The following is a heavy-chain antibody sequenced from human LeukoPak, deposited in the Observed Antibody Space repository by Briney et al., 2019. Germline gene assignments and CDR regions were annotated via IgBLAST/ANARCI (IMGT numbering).Heavy chain of an antibody. CDR3: ARPLHYYGSGSSLNY. D-gene: IGHD3-10*01. J-gene: IGHJ4*02. CDR2: ISYDGSNK. V-gene: IGHV3-30-3*01. Sequence: GGSLRLSCAASGFTFSSYAMHWVRQAPGKGLEWVAVISYDGSNKYYADSVKGRFTISRDNSKNTLYLQMNSLRAEDTAVYYCARPLHYYGSGSSLNYWGQGTLVTVSS. CDR1: GFTFSSYA.